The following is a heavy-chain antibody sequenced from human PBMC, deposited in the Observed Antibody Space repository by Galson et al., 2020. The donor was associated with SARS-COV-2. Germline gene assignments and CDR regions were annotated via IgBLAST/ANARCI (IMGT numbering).Heavy chain of an antibody. V-gene: IGHV4-30-2*06. CDR1: GGSIISAPHS. D-gene: IGHD3-16*01. CDR3: ARSGGGFDY. CDR2: IYHRGST. J-gene: IGHJ4*02. Sequence: ASETLSLTCAVSGGSIISAPHSWTWIRQSPGKGLEYIGFIYHRGSTYYNPSLKSRVTMSMDKSKNQFSLRLTSVTAADTAVYYCARSGGGFDYWGQGILVTVSS.